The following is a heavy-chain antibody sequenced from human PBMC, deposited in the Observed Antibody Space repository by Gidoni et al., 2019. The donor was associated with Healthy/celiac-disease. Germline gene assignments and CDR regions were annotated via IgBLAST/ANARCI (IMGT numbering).Heavy chain of an antibody. V-gene: IGHV4-34*01. J-gene: IGHJ4*02. D-gene: IGHD6-13*01. CDR3: ARGRIAAAGTVVDYFDY. CDR2: INHGGSN. Sequence: QVQLQQRGAGLLKPSETLSLTCAVYAGYFSGYYWSRIRQPPGKGLEWIGEINHGGSNNNNPSLKSRVTIAVDTSKNQCSLKMSSVTATDTAVYYCARGRIAAAGTVVDYFDYWGQRTLITVTS. CDR1: AGYFSGYY.